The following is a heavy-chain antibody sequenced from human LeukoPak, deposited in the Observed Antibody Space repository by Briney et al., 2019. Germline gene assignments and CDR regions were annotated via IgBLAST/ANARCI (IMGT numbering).Heavy chain of an antibody. J-gene: IGHJ4*02. D-gene: IGHD1-20*01. CDR3: ARDNWKDC. CDR2: INTDSSTT. V-gene: IGHV3-48*04. CDR1: GYTFSRYG. Sequence: GGPLRLSCAASGYTFSRYGMHWVRQAPGKGLEWVSFINTDSSTTYYADSVRGRFTISRDNAKNSLYLQMNGQRAEDTAIYYCARDNWKDCWGQGTLVTVSS.